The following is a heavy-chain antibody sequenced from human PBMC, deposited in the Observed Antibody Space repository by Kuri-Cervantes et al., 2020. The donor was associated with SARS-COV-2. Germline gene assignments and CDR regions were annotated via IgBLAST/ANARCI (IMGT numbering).Heavy chain of an antibody. CDR2: ISSSGSTI. CDR3: ARGGDSSGYPYYFDY. V-gene: IGHV3-48*03. D-gene: IGHD3-22*01. Sequence: LSLTCAASGFTFSSYEMNWVRQAPGKGLEWVSYISSSGSTIYYADSVKGRFTISRDNAKNSLYLQMNSLRAEDTAVYYCARGGDSSGYPYYFDYWGQGTLVTVSS. J-gene: IGHJ4*02. CDR1: GFTFSSYE.